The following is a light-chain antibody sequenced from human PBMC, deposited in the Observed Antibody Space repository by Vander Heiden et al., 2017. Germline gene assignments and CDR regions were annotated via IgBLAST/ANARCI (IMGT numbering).Light chain of an antibody. CDR2: TAS. J-gene: IGKJ5*01. V-gene: IGKV1-39*01. Sequence: DIQMTQSPSSLSASVGDRVTITCRASQSISSYLNWYQQKPGKAPKLLIYTASSLQSGVPSRFSGSGSGTDFTLTISSLQPEDFATYYCQQSDSTLITFGQGTQLEIK. CDR1: QSISSY. CDR3: QQSDSTLIT.